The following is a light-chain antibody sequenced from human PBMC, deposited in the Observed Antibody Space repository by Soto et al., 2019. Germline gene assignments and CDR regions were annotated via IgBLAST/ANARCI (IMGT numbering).Light chain of an antibody. CDR2: GNT. CDR3: QSYDSSLSAWV. V-gene: IGLV1-40*01. Sequence: QSVLTQPPSVSGAPGQRVTISCTASSSNIGAGYDVHWYQQLPGTAPKLLIYGNTNRPSGVPDRFSGSKSGTSASLAITGLQAEDDADYYCQSYDSSLSAWVFGGGTKVTVL. CDR1: SSNIGAGYD. J-gene: IGLJ3*02.